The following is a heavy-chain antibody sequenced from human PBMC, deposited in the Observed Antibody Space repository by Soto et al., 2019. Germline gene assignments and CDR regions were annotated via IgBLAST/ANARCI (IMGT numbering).Heavy chain of an antibody. D-gene: IGHD3-9*01. V-gene: IGHV1-69*13. J-gene: IGHJ6*02. Sequence: ASVKVSCKASGGTFSSYAISWVRQAPGQGLEWMGGIIPIFGTANYAQKFQGRVTITADESTSTAYMELSSLRSEDTAVYYCARGRSYYDILTGQRVYYYGMDVWGQGTTVTVSS. CDR3: ARGRSYYDILTGQRVYYYGMDV. CDR2: IIPIFGTA. CDR1: GGTFSSYA.